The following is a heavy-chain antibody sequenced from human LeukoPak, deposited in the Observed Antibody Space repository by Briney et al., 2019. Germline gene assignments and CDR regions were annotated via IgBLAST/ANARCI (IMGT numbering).Heavy chain of an antibody. Sequence: GGSLRLSCVASGFSFTTHAMGWVRQAPGKGLEWVSHISGSGGSTKYSGSVKGRFTISRDNSKNTLYLQMNSLRAEDTAVYYCARVWFGEFREAFDIWGQGTMVTVSS. D-gene: IGHD3-10*01. CDR2: ISGSGGST. CDR1: GFSFTTHA. V-gene: IGHV3-23*01. CDR3: ARVWFGEFREAFDI. J-gene: IGHJ3*02.